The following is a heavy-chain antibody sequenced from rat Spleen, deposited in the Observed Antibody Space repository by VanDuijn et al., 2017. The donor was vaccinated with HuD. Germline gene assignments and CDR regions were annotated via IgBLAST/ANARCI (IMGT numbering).Heavy chain of an antibody. V-gene: IGHV5-29*01. CDR2: ISYGDSSGHSST. CDR3: ARAGYLRDWYFDF. Sequence: EVQLVESGGGLVQPGRSLKLSCAASGFTFNNYGMAWVRQAPTKGLEWVATISYGDSSGHSSTYYRDSVKGRFTISRDNAKNTLYLQMDNLRSEDTATYYCARAGYLRDWYFDFWGPGTMVTVSS. D-gene: IGHD2-2*01. CDR1: GFTFNNYG. J-gene: IGHJ1*01.